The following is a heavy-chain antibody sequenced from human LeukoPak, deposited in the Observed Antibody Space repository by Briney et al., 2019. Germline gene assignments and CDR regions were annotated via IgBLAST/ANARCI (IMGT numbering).Heavy chain of an antibody. V-gene: IGHV4-30-4*01. J-gene: IGHJ5*02. CDR1: GGSISSGDYY. D-gene: IGHD7-27*01. CDR2: IYYSGST. CDR3: ARVGIDNWLDP. Sequence: SETLSLTCTVSGGSISSGDYYWSWIRQPPGKGLEWIGYIYYSGSTYYNPSLKSRVTISVDTSKNQFSLKLSSVTAADTAVYYCARVGIDNWLDPWGQGTLVTVSS.